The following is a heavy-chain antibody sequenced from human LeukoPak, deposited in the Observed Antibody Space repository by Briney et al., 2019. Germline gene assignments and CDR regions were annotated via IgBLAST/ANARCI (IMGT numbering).Heavy chain of an antibody. CDR2: ISYEGSNK. J-gene: IGHJ6*02. V-gene: IGHV3-30*18. CDR3: AKDFALSWFGAPNYYYGMDV. CDR1: GFTLSSIG. D-gene: IGHD3-10*01. Sequence: GGPLRLSCAASGFTLSSIGMTWVRKAPGKGLGGWAVISYEGSNKYYADSVKGRFTISRDNSKNTLYLQMNSLRAEDTAVYYCAKDFALSWFGAPNYYYGMDVWGQGTTVTVSS.